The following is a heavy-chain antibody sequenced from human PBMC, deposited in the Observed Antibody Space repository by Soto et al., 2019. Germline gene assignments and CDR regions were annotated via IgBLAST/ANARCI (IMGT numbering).Heavy chain of an antibody. CDR1: GGSFSGYY. J-gene: IGHJ4*02. CDR2: INHSGST. Sequence: PSETLSLTCAVYGGSFSGYYWSWIRQPPGKGLEWIGEINHSGSTNYNPSLKSRVTISVDTSKNQFSLKLSSVTAADTAVYYCARGGYIGYWGQGTLVTVSS. CDR3: ARGGYIGY. V-gene: IGHV4-34*01.